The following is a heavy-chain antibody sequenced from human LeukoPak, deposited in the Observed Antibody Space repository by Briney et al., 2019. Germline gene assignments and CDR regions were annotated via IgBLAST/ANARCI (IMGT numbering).Heavy chain of an antibody. V-gene: IGHV3-7*02. CDR1: KFTFSSSW. CDR3: ARRSPDVVPADRGAFDI. D-gene: IGHD2-2*01. J-gene: IGHJ3*02. Sequence: AGGSLRLSCVASKFTFSSSWMSWVRQAPGKGLEWVANIKRDGSEEYYVDSVKGRFTISRDNAKNSLYLQMNSLRAEDTAVYYCARRSPDVVPADRGAFDIWGQGTMVTVSS. CDR2: IKRDGSEE.